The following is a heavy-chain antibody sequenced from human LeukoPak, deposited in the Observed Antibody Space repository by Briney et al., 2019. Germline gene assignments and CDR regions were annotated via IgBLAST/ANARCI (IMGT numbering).Heavy chain of an antibody. Sequence: PGGSLKLSCAASGFSFSGSAMHWVRQASGKGLEWVGRIRSKGNSYATAYAASVKGRFTISRDDSRNTAYLQMNSLKTEDTAVYYCTRHVGEDYYDSSGYYDWGQGTLVTVSS. D-gene: IGHD3-22*01. J-gene: IGHJ4*02. CDR1: GFSFSGSA. CDR3: TRHVGEDYYDSSGYYD. CDR2: IRSKGNSYAT. V-gene: IGHV3-73*01.